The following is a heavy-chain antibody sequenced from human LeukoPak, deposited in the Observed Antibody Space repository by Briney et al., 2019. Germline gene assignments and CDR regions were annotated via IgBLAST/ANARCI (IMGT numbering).Heavy chain of an antibody. CDR3: ARDQVYSGYDGIAVAGTLHYYYYYGMDV. J-gene: IGHJ6*02. V-gene: IGHV3-21*01. CDR2: ISSSSSYI. Sequence: PGGSLRLSCAASGFTFSSYSMNWVRQAPGKGLEWVSSISSSSSYIYYADSVKGRFTISRDNAKNSLYLQMNSLRDEDTAVYYCARDQVYSGYDGIAVAGTLHYYYYYGMDVWGQGTTVTVSS. CDR1: GFTFSSYS. D-gene: IGHD6-19*01.